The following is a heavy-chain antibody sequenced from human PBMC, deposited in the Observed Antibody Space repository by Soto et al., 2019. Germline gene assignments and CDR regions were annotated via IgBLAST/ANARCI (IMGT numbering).Heavy chain of an antibody. CDR3: ARSVAVPGAHIDY. V-gene: IGHV4-59*01. CDR1: GGSISGSY. J-gene: IGHJ4*02. CDR2: VYYTGST. Sequence: SETLSLTCRVSGGSISGSYWSWIRQSPGKGLEWLGYVYYTGSTNYSPSLRSRVSISVDTSKNEFSLRLSSVTAADTAVYFCARSVAVPGAHIDYWGQGTQVTVSS. D-gene: IGHD6-19*01.